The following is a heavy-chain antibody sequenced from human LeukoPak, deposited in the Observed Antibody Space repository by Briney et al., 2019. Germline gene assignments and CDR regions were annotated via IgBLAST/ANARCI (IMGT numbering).Heavy chain of an antibody. J-gene: IGHJ4*02. V-gene: IGHV3-9*01. D-gene: IGHD6-19*01. Sequence: GRSLRLSCAGSGFIFNNYAMHWVRQPPGKGLEWVSGISWNSGSIDYADSVKGRFTISRDNAKNSLYLQMNSLRVEDTAFYYCAKDNRRHYTSGPNPDSLHWGQGALVTVSS. CDR3: AKDNRRHYTSGPNPDSLH. CDR1: GFIFNNYA. CDR2: ISWNSGSI.